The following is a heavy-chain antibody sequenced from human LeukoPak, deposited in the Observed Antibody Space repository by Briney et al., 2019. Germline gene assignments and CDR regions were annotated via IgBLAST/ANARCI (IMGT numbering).Heavy chain of an antibody. Sequence: GGSLSLSCGASGFTSKSYGMTGLRQAPGKGLERVSSITGAGSSTQYADSVRGRFTIARDKSEDTLSLQVTGLRGEDSAFYYCTRRVPVAMDRDFWGQGNLVSVSS. CDR1: GFTSKSYG. V-gene: IGHV3-23*01. CDR3: TRRVPVAMDRDF. D-gene: IGHD5-18*01. J-gene: IGHJ4*02. CDR2: ITGAGSST.